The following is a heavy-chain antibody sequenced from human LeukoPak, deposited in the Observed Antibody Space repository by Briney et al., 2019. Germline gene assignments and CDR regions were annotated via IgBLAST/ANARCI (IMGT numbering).Heavy chain of an antibody. J-gene: IGHJ4*02. D-gene: IGHD2-21*01. V-gene: IGHV3-74*01. CDR3: AKFLPTHIVVANYYFDY. CDR2: INSEGSIT. CDR1: GFTFSSYW. Sequence: PGGSLRLSCAASGFTFSSYWMHWVRQAPGKGLVWVSRINSEGSITSYADSVKGRFTISRDNAKNTLYLQMNSLRAEDTAVYYCAKFLPTHIVVANYYFDYWGQGTLVTVSS.